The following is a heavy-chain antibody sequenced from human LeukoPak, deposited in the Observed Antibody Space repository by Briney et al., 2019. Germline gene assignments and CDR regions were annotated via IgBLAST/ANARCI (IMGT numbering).Heavy chain of an antibody. V-gene: IGHV3-15*07. CDR3: TTEAILDY. CDR1: GCTFSNAW. CDR2: MKSKTNGGTT. J-gene: IGHJ4*02. Sequence: AGTLSLSCTVPGCTFSNAWYNWVWLAPPPGLERVGRMKSKTNGGTTYYAAPVKRIFIFLREASKTTLYLQMNSLKTGDTAVYYCTTEAILDYWGQGTLVTVSS.